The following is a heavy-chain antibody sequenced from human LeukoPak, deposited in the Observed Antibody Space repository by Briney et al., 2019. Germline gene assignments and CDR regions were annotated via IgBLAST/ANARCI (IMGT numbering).Heavy chain of an antibody. CDR1: GFTFSSYS. D-gene: IGHD5-24*01. CDR3: AREGDGYNSPFDY. CDR2: ISSSSSYI. Sequence: GGSLRLSCAASGFTFSSYSMNWVRQAPGKGLELVSSISSSSSYIYYADSVKGRFTISRDNAKNSLYLQMNSLRAEDTAVYYCAREGDGYNSPFDYWGQGTLVTVSS. V-gene: IGHV3-21*01. J-gene: IGHJ4*02.